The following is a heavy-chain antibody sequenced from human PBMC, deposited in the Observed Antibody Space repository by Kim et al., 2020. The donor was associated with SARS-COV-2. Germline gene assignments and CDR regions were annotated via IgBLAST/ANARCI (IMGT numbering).Heavy chain of an antibody. Sequence: GGSLRLSCAASGLIFRNYAMTWVRQPLGKGLEWVSTIGDAGDIHYADSVKGRFTISRDNSKNTQYLQLNSLRAEDTAVYYCAAVPGGRRVDYWGQGTLVTVSS. CDR2: IGDAGDI. V-gene: IGHV3-23*01. CDR1: GLIFRNYA. J-gene: IGHJ4*02. CDR3: AAVPGGRRVDY. D-gene: IGHD1-26*01.